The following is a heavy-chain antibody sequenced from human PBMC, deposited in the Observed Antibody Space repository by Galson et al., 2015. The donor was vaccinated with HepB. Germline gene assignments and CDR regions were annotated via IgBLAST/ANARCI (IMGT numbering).Heavy chain of an antibody. CDR3: ARRSLAFDF. Sequence: SLRLSCAASGFTFTNYYMGWVRQAPGKGLEWVAYINQDGGARFYVDSVRGRFTISRDNADNSLYLQMNSLRVEDTAVYYCARRSLAFDFWGQGTMLTVSS. J-gene: IGHJ3*01. V-gene: IGHV3-7*01. CDR1: GFTFTNYY. CDR2: INQDGGAR.